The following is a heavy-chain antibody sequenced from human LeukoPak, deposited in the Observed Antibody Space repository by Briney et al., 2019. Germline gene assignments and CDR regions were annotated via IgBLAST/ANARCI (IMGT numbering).Heavy chain of an antibody. V-gene: IGHV4-34*01. CDR1: GGSFSSYY. D-gene: IGHD3-22*01. J-gene: IGHJ5*02. CDR2: INHSGST. Sequence: SETLSLTCAVYGGSFSSYYWSWIRQPPGKGLEWIGEINHSGSTNYNPSLKSRVTISVDTSKNQFSLKLSSVTAADTAVYYCARARAIVVVTAYNWFDPWGQGTLVTVSS. CDR3: ARARAIVVVTAYNWFDP.